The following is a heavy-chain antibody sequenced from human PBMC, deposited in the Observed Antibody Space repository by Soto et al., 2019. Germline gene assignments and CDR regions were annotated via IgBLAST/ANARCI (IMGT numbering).Heavy chain of an antibody. J-gene: IGHJ6*02. CDR2: IYTSGST. V-gene: IGHV4-4*07. CDR3: ARGYYYGSGSYYLDYYYYGMDV. Sequence: SETLSLTCTVSGGSISSYYWSWIRQPAGKGLEWIGRIYTSGSTNYNPSLKSRVTMSVDTSKNQFSLKLSSVTAADTAVYYCARGYYYGSGSYYLDYYYYGMDVWGQGTTVTVSS. CDR1: GGSISSYY. D-gene: IGHD3-10*01.